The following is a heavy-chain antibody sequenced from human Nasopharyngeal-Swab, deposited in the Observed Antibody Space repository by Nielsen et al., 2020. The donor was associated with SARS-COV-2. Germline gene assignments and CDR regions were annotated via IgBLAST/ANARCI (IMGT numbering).Heavy chain of an antibody. D-gene: IGHD3-10*01. CDR2: MNPNSGNT. J-gene: IGHJ6*02. CDR3: ARGTPYYYGSGSYSIGGFLDV. Sequence: ASVQVSCKASGYTFTSYDINWVRQATGQGLEWMGWMNPNSGNTGYAQKFQGRVTMTRNTSISTAYMELSSLRSEDTAVYYCARGTPYYYGSGSYSIGGFLDVWGQGTTVTVSS. V-gene: IGHV1-8*01. CDR1: GYTFTSYD.